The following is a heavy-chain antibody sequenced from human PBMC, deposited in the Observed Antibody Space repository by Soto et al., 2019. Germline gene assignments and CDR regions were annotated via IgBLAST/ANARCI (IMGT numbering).Heavy chain of an antibody. J-gene: IGHJ6*03. Sequence: EVQLLESGGGLVQPEGSLRLSCAASGFTFSSYAMSWVRQAPGKGLEWVSAISGSGGSTYYADSVKGRFTISRDNSKNTLYLQMNSLRAEVTAVYYCAKSNYDSYYYYMDVWGKGTTVTVSS. V-gene: IGHV3-23*01. CDR2: ISGSGGST. D-gene: IGHD1-7*01. CDR1: GFTFSSYA. CDR3: AKSNYDSYYYYMDV.